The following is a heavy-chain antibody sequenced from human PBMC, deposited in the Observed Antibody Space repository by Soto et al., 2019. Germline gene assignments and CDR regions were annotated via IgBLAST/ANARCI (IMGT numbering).Heavy chain of an antibody. D-gene: IGHD2-2*01. J-gene: IGHJ6*02. CDR2: IYYSGST. CDR1: GGSISSGGYY. V-gene: IGHV4-31*03. CDR3: ARETTKDTVVVPAAARGMDV. Sequence: QVQLQESGPGLVKPSQTLSLTCTVSGGSISSGGYYWSWIRQHPGKGLEWIGYIYYSGSTYYNPSLKSRVTISVDTSKNQFSLKLSSVTAADTALYYCARETTKDTVVVPAAARGMDVWGQGTTVTVSS.